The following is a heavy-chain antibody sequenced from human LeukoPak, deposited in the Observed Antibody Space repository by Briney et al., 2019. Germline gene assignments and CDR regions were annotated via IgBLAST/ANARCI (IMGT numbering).Heavy chain of an antibody. CDR2: INHSGST. V-gene: IGHV4-34*01. Sequence: SETLSLTCAVYGGSFSGYYWSWIRQPPGKGLEWIGEINHSGSTNYNPSLKSRVTISVDASKNHFSLKLSSVTAADTAVYYCARLQTHRAVAGPYYGMDVWGQGTTVTVSS. J-gene: IGHJ6*02. CDR3: ARLQTHRAVAGPYYGMDV. D-gene: IGHD6-19*01. CDR1: GGSFSGYY.